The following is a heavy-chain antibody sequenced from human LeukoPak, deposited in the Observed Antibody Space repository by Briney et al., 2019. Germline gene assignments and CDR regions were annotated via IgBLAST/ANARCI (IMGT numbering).Heavy chain of an antibody. V-gene: IGHV4-4*07. Sequence: SETLSLTCTVSGGSISGYYWNWIRQPAGQRLEWIGRIYSSGSTDYNPSLKSRVTVSVDTSKNQFSLRLKSVTAADTALYYCARRSGGSSASAFDIWGQGTMVTVSS. J-gene: IGHJ3*02. CDR1: GGSISGYY. CDR2: IYSSGST. D-gene: IGHD6-6*01. CDR3: ARRSGGSSASAFDI.